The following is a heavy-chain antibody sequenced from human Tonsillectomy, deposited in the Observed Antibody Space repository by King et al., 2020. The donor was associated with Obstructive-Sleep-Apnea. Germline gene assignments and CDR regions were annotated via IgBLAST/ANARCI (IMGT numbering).Heavy chain of an antibody. CDR2: INPRGGST. Sequence: VQLVESGAEVKKPVASVKVSFKASGYTFTSYYMHWLRQSPGQGIEWMGIINPRGGSTSCAQKFQCSVTMTRDTSTSTVYMELSSLRSEDTAVYYCARDCKKVVVVVAATLRSHYYYGMDVWGQGTTVTVSS. J-gene: IGHJ6*02. D-gene: IGHD2-15*01. CDR1: GYTFTSYY. CDR3: ARDCKKVVVVVAATLRSHYYYGMDV. V-gene: IGHV1-46*01.